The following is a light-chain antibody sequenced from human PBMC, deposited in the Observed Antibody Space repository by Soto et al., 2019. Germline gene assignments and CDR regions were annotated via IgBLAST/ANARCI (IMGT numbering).Light chain of an antibody. CDR1: QSISSY. V-gene: IGKV1-39*01. Sequence: DIHMTQSPSSLSASVGDRVTITCRASQSISSYVNWYQQKSGQAPKLLIYAASSLRSGVPSRFSGTGSGTDFTHTITSLQPEDFASYHCQQSYSTPPTFGQGTKLEIK. CDR2: AAS. CDR3: QQSYSTPPT. J-gene: IGKJ2*01.